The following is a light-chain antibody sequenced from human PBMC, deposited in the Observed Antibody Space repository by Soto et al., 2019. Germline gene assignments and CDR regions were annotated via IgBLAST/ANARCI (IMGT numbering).Light chain of an antibody. CDR1: SSDFGIYNS. CDR2: DVT. J-gene: IGLJ1*01. Sequence: QSALPKPASGPGSPGLSITLLCTGTSSDFGIYNSVSWYQQHPGKAPKLMIHDVTKRPSGVSSRFSGSRSGNTASLTISGLQAEDEADYYCSSFTSSSSYVFGPGTKVTVL. V-gene: IGLV2-14*01. CDR3: SSFTSSSSYV.